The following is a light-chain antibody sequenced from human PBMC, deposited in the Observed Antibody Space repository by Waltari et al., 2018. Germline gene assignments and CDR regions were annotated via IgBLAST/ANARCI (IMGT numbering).Light chain of an antibody. V-gene: IGKV4-1*01. CDR2: WAS. Sequence: DIVMTQSPDSLPVSLGERATINCKSSRTLLYDSNKKNYLAWYQQKPGQHPKLLIAWASTRESGVPDRCSGSGYGTDFTLTISSLQAEDVALYYCQQYYSLLPTFGGGTKVEI. CDR3: QQYYSLLPT. J-gene: IGKJ4*01. CDR1: RTLLYDSNKKNY.